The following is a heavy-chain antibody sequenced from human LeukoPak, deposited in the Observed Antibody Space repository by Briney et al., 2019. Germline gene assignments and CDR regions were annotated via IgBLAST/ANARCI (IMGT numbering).Heavy chain of an antibody. CDR3: ARDKLCSSVNCYNGAFDV. Sequence: SETLSLTCTVSGDSIISGGYYWSWIRQHPGEGLEWIGYTYYSGSTYYNPSLQSRVTISVDTFENQFSLRLSSVTAADTAVYYCARDKLCSSVNCYNGAFDVWGQGTLVTVSS. CDR2: TYYSGST. J-gene: IGHJ3*01. D-gene: IGHD2-2*02. V-gene: IGHV4-31*03. CDR1: GDSIISGGYY.